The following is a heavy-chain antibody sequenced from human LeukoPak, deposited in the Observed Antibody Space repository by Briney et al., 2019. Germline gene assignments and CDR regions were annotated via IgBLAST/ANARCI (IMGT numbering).Heavy chain of an antibody. Sequence: GGSLRLSCAASGFTFSIACLSWVRQAPGKGLEWVGRIRTKSDGETVDYAAPVKGRFTISRDDSKNTLFLQMNSLKTEDTAVYYCATPALGRRLYYYDYWGQGTLVTVSP. CDR2: IRTKSDGETV. CDR3: ATPALGRRLYYYDY. V-gene: IGHV3-15*07. D-gene: IGHD3-16*01. J-gene: IGHJ4*02. CDR1: GFTFSIAC.